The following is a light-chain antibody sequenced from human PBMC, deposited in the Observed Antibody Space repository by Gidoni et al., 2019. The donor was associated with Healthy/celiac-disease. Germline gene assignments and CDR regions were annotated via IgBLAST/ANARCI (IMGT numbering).Light chain of an antibody. CDR1: QDISNY. CDR2: DAS. J-gene: IGKJ5*01. V-gene: IGKV1-33*01. CDR3: QQYDNLLPIT. Sequence: DIQMTQSPSSLSASVGDRVTITRQASQDISNYLNWYQQKPGKAPKLLIYDASDLEKGVPSRFSGRGSGTDYTFTISSLQPEDIATYYCQQYDNLLPITFGQGTRLEIK.